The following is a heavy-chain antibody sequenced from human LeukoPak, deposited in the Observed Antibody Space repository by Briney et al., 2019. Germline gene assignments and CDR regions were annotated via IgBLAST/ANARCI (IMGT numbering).Heavy chain of an antibody. V-gene: IGHV3-7*01. CDR2: IKTDGSEK. Sequence: GGSLRLSCAASGFTFSDYYMSWIRQAPGKGLQWVANIKTDGSEKYYVDSVKGRFTISRDNAKNSLYLQMNSLRAEDTAVYYCATYSSLNRREFQYWGQGTLLTVSS. J-gene: IGHJ1*01. D-gene: IGHD3-22*01. CDR3: ATYSSLNRREFQY. CDR1: GFTFSDYY.